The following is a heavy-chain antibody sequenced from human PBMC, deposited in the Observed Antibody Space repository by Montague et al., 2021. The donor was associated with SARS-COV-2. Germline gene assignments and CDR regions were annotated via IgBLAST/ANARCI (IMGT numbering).Heavy chain of an antibody. CDR1: GFPFSSYG. CDR2: ISYDGNNK. J-gene: IGHJ3*02. V-gene: IGHV3-30*03. D-gene: IGHD1-26*01. Sequence: SLRLSCAASGFPFSSYGMHWFRQAPGKGLEWVAVISYDGNNKYYADSAKGRFTISRDNSKNTLSLQMNSLRAEDTAVYYCARPFGVSYFGAFDIWGQGTMVTVSS. CDR3: ARPFGVSYFGAFDI.